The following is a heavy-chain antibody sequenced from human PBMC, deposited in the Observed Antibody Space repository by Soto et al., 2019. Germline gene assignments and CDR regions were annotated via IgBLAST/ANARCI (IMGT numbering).Heavy chain of an antibody. V-gene: IGHV1-2*02. J-gene: IGHJ1*01. Sequence: ASVKVSCKASGYPFTSFYLLWVRQAPGQGLEWLGWINPNSRTTKYAQQFQGRLTLTRDTSLKTAYLELSGLTSDDTAVYYCARFPSHSDTDETDHCAQDTLVAVSS. CDR2: INPNSRTT. CDR3: ARFPSHSDTDETDH. D-gene: IGHD1-26*01. CDR1: GYPFTSFY.